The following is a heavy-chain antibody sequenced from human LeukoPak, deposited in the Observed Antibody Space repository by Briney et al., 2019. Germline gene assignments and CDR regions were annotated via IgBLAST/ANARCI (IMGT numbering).Heavy chain of an antibody. V-gene: IGHV5-51*01. CDR3: AKQRDYGDDIYSRYFDF. D-gene: IGHD4-17*01. CDR2: VYPGDSDT. J-gene: IGHJ4*02. Sequence: GESLKISCQASGYTFTTYWIAWVRQLPGKGLEWTGRVYPGDSDTTYSPSFQGQVTISADRSTNTAYLQWASLKASDTAMYYCAKQRDYGDDIYSRYFDFWGRGLLVTVSS. CDR1: GYTFTTYW.